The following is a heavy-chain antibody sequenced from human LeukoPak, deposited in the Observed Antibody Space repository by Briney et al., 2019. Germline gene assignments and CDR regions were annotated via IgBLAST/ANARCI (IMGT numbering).Heavy chain of an antibody. D-gene: IGHD4/OR15-4a*01. J-gene: IGHJ3*02. V-gene: IGHV3-21*01. CDR3: ATLTSDAFDI. CDR1: GFTFNSYT. Sequence: GGSLRLSCAASGFTFNSYTMNWVRQAPGKGLEWVSSISGSTNYMYYADSVKGRFTISRDNSKNTLYLQMNSLRAEDTAVYYCATLTSDAFDIWGQGTMVTVSS. CDR2: ISGSTNYM.